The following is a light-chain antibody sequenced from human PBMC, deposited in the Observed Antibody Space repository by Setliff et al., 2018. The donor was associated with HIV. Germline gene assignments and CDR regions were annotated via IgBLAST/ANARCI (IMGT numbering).Light chain of an antibody. CDR2: STN. Sequence: QSALTQQPSASGTPGQRISISCSGGGSNIGSNYVYWYQQLPGTAPKLLIFSTNERPSGVPDRFSGTKSGASASLAISGLRSEDEADYYCASWDDSLSVVAFGGGTKVTVL. CDR1: GSNIGSNY. J-gene: IGLJ2*01. V-gene: IGLV1-47*01. CDR3: ASWDDSLSVVA.